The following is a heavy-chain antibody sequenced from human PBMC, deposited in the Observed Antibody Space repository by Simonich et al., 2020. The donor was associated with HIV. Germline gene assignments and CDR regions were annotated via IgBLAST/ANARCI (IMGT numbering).Heavy chain of an antibody. Sequence: QLQLQESDPGLVKPSETLSLTCTVSGGSISSSSYYWSWIRQPPGKGLEWIGEINQSGTNNDHPSLKGRVTISRDTSKNKFSLKLSSVTAADTAIYYCARVIFVTSAGFDYWGQGTLVTVSS. CDR3: ARVIFVTSAGFDY. CDR1: GGSISSSSYY. V-gene: IGHV4-39*07. J-gene: IGHJ4*02. CDR2: INQSGTN. D-gene: IGHD3-3*02.